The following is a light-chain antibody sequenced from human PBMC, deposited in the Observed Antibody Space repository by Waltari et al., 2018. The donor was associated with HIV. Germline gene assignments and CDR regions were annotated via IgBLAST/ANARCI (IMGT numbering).Light chain of an antibody. CDR3: QQYYSTPPT. CDR1: QSIFYSAKNANF. V-gene: IGKV4-1*01. J-gene: IGKJ1*01. Sequence: DIVMTQSPHSLALSLGERATINCKSSQSIFYSAKNANFLAWYQQKPGQSPKLLIYGASTRASGVPDRFSGSGSRTDFTLSISSLQSEDVAVYFCQQYYSTPPTFGQGTRVEIK. CDR2: GAS.